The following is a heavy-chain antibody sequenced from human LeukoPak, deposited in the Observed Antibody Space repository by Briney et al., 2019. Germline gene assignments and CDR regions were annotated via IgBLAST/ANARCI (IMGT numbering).Heavy chain of an antibody. J-gene: IGHJ4*02. Sequence: GASVKVSCKASGYTFTSYDINWVRQATGQGLEWMGWRNPNSGNTGYAQKFQGRVTMTRNTSISTAYMELSSLRSEDTAVYYCARGRSGSYGFDYWGQGTLVTVSS. D-gene: IGHD1-26*01. CDR3: ARGRSGSYGFDY. CDR2: RNPNSGNT. CDR1: GYTFTSYD. V-gene: IGHV1-8*01.